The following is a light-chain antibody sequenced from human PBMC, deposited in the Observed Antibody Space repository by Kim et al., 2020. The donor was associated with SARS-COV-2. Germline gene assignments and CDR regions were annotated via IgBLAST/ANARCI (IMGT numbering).Light chain of an antibody. Sequence: ASVRDRVPITCRASQGISSHLAWYKQEPGKAPKLLIYGASTLQSGVPSRFSGSGSGTEFTLTISSLQPEDFATYYCQQLYDYPFTFGPGTKVDIK. CDR2: GAS. V-gene: IGKV1-9*01. CDR3: QQLYDYPFT. CDR1: QGISSH. J-gene: IGKJ3*01.